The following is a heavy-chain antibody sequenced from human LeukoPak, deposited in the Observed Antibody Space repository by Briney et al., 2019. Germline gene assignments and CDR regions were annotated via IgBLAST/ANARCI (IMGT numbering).Heavy chain of an antibody. Sequence: QLGGSLRLSCAASGFTFSSYAMSWVRQAPGKGLEWVSAISGSGGSTYYADSVKGRFTISRDNSKNTLYLQMNSLRAEDTAVYYCAKALWGTSCCYCVDYWGQGTLVTVSS. CDR3: AKALWGTSCCYCVDY. CDR2: ISGSGGST. V-gene: IGHV3-23*01. D-gene: IGHD2-2*01. CDR1: GFTFSSYA. J-gene: IGHJ4*02.